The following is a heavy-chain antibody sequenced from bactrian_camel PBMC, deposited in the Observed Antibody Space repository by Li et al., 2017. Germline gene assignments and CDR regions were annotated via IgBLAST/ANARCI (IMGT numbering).Heavy chain of an antibody. Sequence: HVQLVESGGGSVQAGGSLKLSCAASGYIFTHCNLGWFRQTPGKKREGLAATYTGDNYTVYAESVKGRFTISRDNAKNTVYLQLNSLKAEDMAMYYCAEVDVMYYSDYITRGGAYHYWGQGTQVTVS. V-gene: IGHV3S54*01. D-gene: IGHD4*01. J-gene: IGHJ4*01. CDR2: TYTGDNYT. CDR3: AEVDVMYYSDYITRGGAYHY. CDR1: GYIFTHCN.